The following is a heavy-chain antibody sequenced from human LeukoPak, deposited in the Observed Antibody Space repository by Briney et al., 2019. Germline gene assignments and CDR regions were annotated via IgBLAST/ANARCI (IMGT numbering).Heavy chain of an antibody. V-gene: IGHV1-2*02. CDR3: ARDEGSTYNQLDY. D-gene: IGHD1-14*01. CDR1: GYTFDNFY. Sequence: ASVKVSCKASGYTFDNFYIHWVRQAPGHGPEWMGWINGNDGSTNYALKFQGRVTMTRVTAISTVYMDLSGLRPDDTAIYYCARDEGSTYNQLDYWGQGTLVTVSS. CDR2: INGNDGST. J-gene: IGHJ4*02.